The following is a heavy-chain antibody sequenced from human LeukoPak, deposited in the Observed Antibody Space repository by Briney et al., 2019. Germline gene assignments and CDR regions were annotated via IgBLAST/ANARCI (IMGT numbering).Heavy chain of an antibody. V-gene: IGHV3-48*03. CDR1: GFTFSSYE. Sequence: GGSLRLSCAASGFTFSSYEMNWVRQAPGKGLELVSYISSSGSTIYYADSVKGQFTISRDNAKNSLYLQMNSLRAEDTAVYYCARVQYSGSYHYFDYWGQGTLVTVSS. CDR2: ISSSGSTI. D-gene: IGHD1-26*01. CDR3: ARVQYSGSYHYFDY. J-gene: IGHJ4*02.